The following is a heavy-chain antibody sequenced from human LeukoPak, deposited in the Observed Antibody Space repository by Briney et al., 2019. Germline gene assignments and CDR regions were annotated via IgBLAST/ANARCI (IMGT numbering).Heavy chain of an antibody. CDR2: IWYDGSNK. CDR3: ARDADVNLCGAYDY. CDR1: GFTFSSYG. Sequence: GGSLRLSCAASGFTFSSYGMHWVRQAPGKGLEWVAVIWYDGSNKYYADSVKGRFTISRDNSKNTLYLQMNSLRAEDTAVYYCARDADVNLCGAYDYWGQGTLVTVSS. D-gene: IGHD1-14*01. J-gene: IGHJ4*02. V-gene: IGHV3-33*01.